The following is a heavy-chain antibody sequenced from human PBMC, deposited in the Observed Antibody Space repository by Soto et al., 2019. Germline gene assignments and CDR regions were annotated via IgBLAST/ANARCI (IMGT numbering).Heavy chain of an antibody. Sequence: QVQLVQSGAEVKKPGSSVKVTCKASGGTFSSYAISWVRQAPGQGLEWMGGIIPIFGTANYAQKFQGRVTITADKSTSTAYMELSSLRSEDTAVYYCARGEISSGWYEGYWFDPWGQGTLVTVSS. D-gene: IGHD6-19*01. J-gene: IGHJ5*02. V-gene: IGHV1-69*06. CDR2: IIPIFGTA. CDR3: ARGEISSGWYEGYWFDP. CDR1: GGTFSSYA.